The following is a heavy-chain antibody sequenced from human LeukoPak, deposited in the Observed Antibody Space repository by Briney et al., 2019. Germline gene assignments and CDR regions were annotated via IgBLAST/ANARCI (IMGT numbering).Heavy chain of an antibody. CDR3: AKVGTWELQRVFEN. J-gene: IGHJ4*02. D-gene: IGHD1-26*01. CDR2: VGRDGSEK. Sequence: PGGSLRLSCAASGFTFSDYWMTWVRQVPGKGLEWVANVGRDGSEKNYVDSVESRFTISRDNAKKSLDLEMNSLRVEDTALYYCAKVGTWELQRVFENWGQGTLVTVSS. CDR1: GFTFSDYW. V-gene: IGHV3-7*01.